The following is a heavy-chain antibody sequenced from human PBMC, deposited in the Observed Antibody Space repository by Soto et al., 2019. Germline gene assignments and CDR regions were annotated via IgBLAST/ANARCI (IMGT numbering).Heavy chain of an antibody. V-gene: IGHV1-8*01. CDR1: GYRFTGYD. J-gene: IGHJ6*03. D-gene: IGHD1-1*01. CDR3: ARGLTRYYYYYMDV. Sequence: ASVKLSCKASGYRFTGYDINWVRQATGQGLEWMGWMNPNSGNTGYAQKFQGRVTMTRNTSISTAYMELSSLRSEDTAVYYCARGLTRYYYYYMDVWGKGTTVTVSS. CDR2: MNPNSGNT.